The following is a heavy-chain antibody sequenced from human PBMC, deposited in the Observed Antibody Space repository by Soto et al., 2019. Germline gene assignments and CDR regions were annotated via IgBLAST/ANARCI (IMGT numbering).Heavy chain of an antibody. CDR3: ERGRPFGYRSVSLDY. Sequence: PVGSRRLSYGASGFTVSSNYMSWVRQAPGKGLEWVSVIYSGGSTYYADSVKGRFTSSRDNSKNKLYLQMNSLRAEDTAVYYCERGRPFGYRSVSLDYWGQGTLVTVSS. D-gene: IGHD3-10*01. J-gene: IGHJ4*02. CDR2: IYSGGST. CDR1: GFTVSSNY. V-gene: IGHV3-53*01.